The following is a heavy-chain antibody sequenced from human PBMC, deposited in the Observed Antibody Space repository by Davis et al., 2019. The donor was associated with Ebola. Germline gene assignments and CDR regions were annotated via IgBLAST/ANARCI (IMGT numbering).Heavy chain of an antibody. CDR1: GYTFTSYG. D-gene: IGHD6-13*01. V-gene: IGHV1-18*01. J-gene: IGHJ6*02. CDR3: ARAAGAAADYYYYGMDV. CDR2: ISAYNGNT. Sequence: ASVKVSCKASGYTFTSYGISWVRQAPGQGLEWMGWISAYNGNTNYAQKLQGRVTMTTDKSTSTAYMELSSLRSEDTVVYYCARAAGAAADYYYYGMDVWGQGTTVTVSS.